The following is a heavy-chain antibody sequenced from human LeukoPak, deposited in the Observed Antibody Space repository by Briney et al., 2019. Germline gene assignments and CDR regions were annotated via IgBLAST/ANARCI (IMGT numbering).Heavy chain of an antibody. D-gene: IGHD5-18*01. CDR2: IYYSGST. CDR1: GGSISSYY. V-gene: IGHV4-59*01. CDR3: ARDLNSYGFDY. J-gene: IGHJ4*02. Sequence: SETLSLTCTVSGGSISSYYWSWIRQPPGKGLEWVGYIYYSGSTNYNPSLKSRVTISVDKSKNQFSLKLSSVTAADTAVYYCARDLNSYGFDYWGQGTLVTVSS.